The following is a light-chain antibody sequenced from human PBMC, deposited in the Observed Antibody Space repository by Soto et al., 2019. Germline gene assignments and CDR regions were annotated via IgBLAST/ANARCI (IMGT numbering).Light chain of an antibody. J-gene: IGLJ3*02. CDR2: RNN. CDR3: ATWDDSLSGWV. Sequence: QAVVTQPPSASGTPGQSVTISCSGSSSNIGSNYVYWYQQLPGTAPKLLIYRNNQRPSGVPDRFSGSKSGTSASLAISGLRSDDEADYYCATWDDSLSGWVFGGGTQLTVL. CDR1: SSNIGSNY. V-gene: IGLV1-47*01.